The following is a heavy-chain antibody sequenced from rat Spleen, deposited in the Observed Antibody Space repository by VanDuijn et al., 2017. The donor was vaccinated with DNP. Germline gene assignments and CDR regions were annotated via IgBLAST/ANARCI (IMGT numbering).Heavy chain of an antibody. J-gene: IGHJ2*01. D-gene: IGHD5-1*01. CDR3: ATGLGDY. CDR1: GFTLTNYG. V-gene: IGHV5-29*01. CDR2: ISYDGSST. Sequence: EVQLVESGGGSVQPGRSLKLSCAASGFTLTNYGMAWVRQAPTKGLEWVATISYDGSSTYYRDSVKGRFTISRDNAKSTLYLQMDSLRSEDTATYYCATGLGDYWGQGVMVTVSS.